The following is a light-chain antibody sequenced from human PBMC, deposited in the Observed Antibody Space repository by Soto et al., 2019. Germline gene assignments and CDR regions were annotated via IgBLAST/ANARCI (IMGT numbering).Light chain of an antibody. CDR2: KAS. V-gene: IGKV1-5*03. J-gene: IGKJ1*01. Sequence: DIQMTQSPSTLSASVGDRVTITCRASQSISPWLAWYQQKPGKAPKLLIYKASSLDSGVPSRFSGSGSGTEITLTISSLQPDDFATYYCQHYKTYSRTFGQGTKVEV. CDR1: QSISPW. CDR3: QHYKTYSRT.